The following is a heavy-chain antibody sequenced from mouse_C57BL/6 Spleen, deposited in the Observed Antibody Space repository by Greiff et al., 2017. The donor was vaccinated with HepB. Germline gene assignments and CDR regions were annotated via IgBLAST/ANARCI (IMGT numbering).Heavy chain of an antibody. D-gene: IGHD1-1*01. J-gene: IGHJ1*03. CDR2: IYPGDGDT. Sequence: QVQLQQSGPELVKPGASVKISCKASGYAFSSSWMHWVKQRPGKGLEWIGRIYPGDGDTNYNGKFKGKATLTADKSSSTAYMQLSSLTSEDSAVYCCANYGSRPYWYVDVWGTGTTVTVAS. V-gene: IGHV1-82*01. CDR1: GYAFSSSW. CDR3: ANYGSRPYWYVDV.